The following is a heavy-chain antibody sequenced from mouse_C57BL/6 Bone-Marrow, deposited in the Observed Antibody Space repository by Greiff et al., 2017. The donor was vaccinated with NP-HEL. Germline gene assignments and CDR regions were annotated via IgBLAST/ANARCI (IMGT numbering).Heavy chain of an antibody. J-gene: IGHJ1*03. CDR3: ARRYYGSSPGYWYFDV. CDR2: INSDGGST. CDR1: EYEFPSHD. Sequence: EVKLVESGGGLVQPGESLKLSCESNEYEFPSHDMSWVRKTPEKRLELVAAINSDGGSTYYPDTMERRFIISRDNTKKTLYLQMSSLRSEDTALYYCARRYYGSSPGYWYFDVWGTGTTVTVSS. D-gene: IGHD1-1*01. V-gene: IGHV5-2*03.